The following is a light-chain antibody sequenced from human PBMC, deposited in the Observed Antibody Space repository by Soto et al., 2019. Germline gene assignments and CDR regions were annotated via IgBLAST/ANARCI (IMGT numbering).Light chain of an antibody. V-gene: IGKV1-39*01. CDR2: AAS. Sequence: DIQMTQSPSSLSASVGDRVTITCRASQCISSYLNWYQQKPGKAPKLLIYAASSLQSGVPSRFSGSGSGTDFTLTISIMQPEDFSTYSCQQSYSTPPYTFCQGTKLEIK. CDR3: QQSYSTPPYT. CDR1: QCISSY. J-gene: IGKJ2*01.